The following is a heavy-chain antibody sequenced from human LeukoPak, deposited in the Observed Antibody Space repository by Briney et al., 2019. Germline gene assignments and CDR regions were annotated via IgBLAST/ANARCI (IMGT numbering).Heavy chain of an antibody. V-gene: IGHV3-53*01. CDR2: IYSGGST. Sequence: GGSLRLSCAASGFTVSSNYMSWVRQAPGKGLEWVSVIYSGGSTYYADSVKGRFTISRDNSKNTLYLQMNSLRAEDTAVYYCARDLASGWYYFDYWGQGTLVTVSS. CDR1: GFTVSSNY. D-gene: IGHD6-19*01. J-gene: IGHJ4*02. CDR3: ARDLASGWYYFDY.